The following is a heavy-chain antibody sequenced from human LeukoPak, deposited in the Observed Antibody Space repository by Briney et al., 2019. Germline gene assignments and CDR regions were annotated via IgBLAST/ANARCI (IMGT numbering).Heavy chain of an antibody. D-gene: IGHD3-3*01. CDR2: ISGSDVTT. J-gene: IGHJ3*02. Sequence: GGSLRLSCAASGFTFSNSAISWVRQAPGKGLEWVSGISGSDVTTYYADSVKGRFTISRDNSKNTLYLQMNSLRAEDTAVYFCAKEYDFWSGRNDAFDIWGQGTMVTVSS. CDR1: GFTFSNSA. V-gene: IGHV3-23*01. CDR3: AKEYDFWSGRNDAFDI.